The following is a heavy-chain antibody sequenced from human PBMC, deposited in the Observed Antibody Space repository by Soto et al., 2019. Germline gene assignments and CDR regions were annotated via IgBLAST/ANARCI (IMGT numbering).Heavy chain of an antibody. D-gene: IGHD3-3*01. CDR2: IVPIDGST. Sequence: QVQLVQPGAEVKKPGSSVKVSCTTSGGTISSFGMNWVRQAPGQGLEWMGGIVPIDGSTKYAEKFQGRVTITPDASTSTVYLALSSLRSEDTAVYYCARSFTKSRRGGVAFDYWGQVTLLTVST. J-gene: IGHJ4*02. CDR3: ARSFTKSRRGGVAFDY. V-gene: IGHV1-69*01. CDR1: GGTISSFG.